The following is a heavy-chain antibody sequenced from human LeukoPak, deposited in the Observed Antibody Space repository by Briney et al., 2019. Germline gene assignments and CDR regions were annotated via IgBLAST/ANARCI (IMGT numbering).Heavy chain of an antibody. D-gene: IGHD3-22*01. V-gene: IGHV1-2*02. CDR2: INSNTGDT. Sequence: ASVKVSCMASGYTFTDYFMHWVRQAPGQGFEWMGWINSNTGDTNYAQKFQGRVTLTRDTSISTAYMDLSRLRSDDTAAYFCARDRNYYDRTGIDALDLWGQGTMVTVSS. J-gene: IGHJ3*01. CDR3: ARDRNYYDRTGIDALDL. CDR1: GYTFTDYF.